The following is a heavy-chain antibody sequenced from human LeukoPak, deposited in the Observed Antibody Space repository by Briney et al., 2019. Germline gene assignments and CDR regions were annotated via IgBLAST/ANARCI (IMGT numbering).Heavy chain of an antibody. Sequence: GGSLRLSCAASGFTFSSYSMNWVRQAPGKGLEWVSSISSSSSYIYYADSVKGRFTISRDNAKNSLYLQMNSLRAEDTAVYYCAREEYSSSGPCDYWGQGTLVTVSS. CDR1: GFTFSSYS. V-gene: IGHV3-21*01. CDR3: AREEYSSSGPCDY. J-gene: IGHJ4*02. CDR2: ISSSSSYI. D-gene: IGHD6-6*01.